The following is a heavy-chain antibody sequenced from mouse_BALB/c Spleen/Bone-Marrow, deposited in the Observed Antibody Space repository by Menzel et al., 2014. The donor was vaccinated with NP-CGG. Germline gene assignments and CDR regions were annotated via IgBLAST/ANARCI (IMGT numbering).Heavy chain of an antibody. CDR1: GFTFSNYG. V-gene: IGHV5-6-3*01. D-gene: IGHD2-1*01. J-gene: IGHJ2*01. CDR2: INSDGGST. Sequence: EVQLVESGGGLVQPGGSLKLSCAASGFTFSNYGMSWVRQTPDKRLELVATINSDGGSTYYPDSVKGRFTIYRDTAKNTLYLQVSSLKSEETAMYYCVRGNYGNYVDYFDFWGQGTTLTVSS. CDR3: VRGNYGNYVDYFDF.